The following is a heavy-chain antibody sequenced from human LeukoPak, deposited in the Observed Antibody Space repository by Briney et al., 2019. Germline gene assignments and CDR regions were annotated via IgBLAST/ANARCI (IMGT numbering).Heavy chain of an antibody. CDR1: GYTFTSYY. CDR3: ARADMLSITMIVVVFDY. Sequence: GASVKVSCKASGYTFTSYYMHWVRQAPGQGLEWMGIINPSGGSTSYAQKFQGRVTMTRDTSTSTVYMELSSLRSEDTAVYYCARADMLSITMIVVVFDYWGQGTLVTVSS. J-gene: IGHJ4*02. CDR2: INPSGGST. V-gene: IGHV1-46*01. D-gene: IGHD3-22*01.